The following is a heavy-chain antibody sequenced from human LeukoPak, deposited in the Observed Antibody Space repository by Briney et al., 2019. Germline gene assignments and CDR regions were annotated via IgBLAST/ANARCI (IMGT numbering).Heavy chain of an antibody. CDR1: GFTFSSYE. CDR3: ARDSSYYGSGSFSD. J-gene: IGHJ4*02. CDR2: ISSSDSTI. V-gene: IGHV3-48*03. D-gene: IGHD3-10*01. Sequence: GGSLRLSCAASGFTFSSYEMNWVRQAPGKGLEWVSYISSSDSTIYYADSVKGRFTISRDNAKNSLYLQMNSLRAEDTAVYYCARDSSYYGSGSFSDWGQGTLVTVSS.